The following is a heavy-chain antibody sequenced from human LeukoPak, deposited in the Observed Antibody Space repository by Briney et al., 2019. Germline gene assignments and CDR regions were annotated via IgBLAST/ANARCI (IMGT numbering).Heavy chain of an antibody. CDR3: AKEQTYCGGDCYPAGDFDY. CDR1: GFTFSSYA. CDR2: ISGSTSKT. V-gene: IGHV3-23*01. J-gene: IGHJ4*02. Sequence: GGSLRLSCAASGFTFSSYAMSWVRQAPGKGLDWVSIISGSTSKTYYADSVKGRFTISRDNSKNTLYVQMNSLRAEDTAVYYRAKEQTYCGGDCYPAGDFDYWGQGTLVTVSS. D-gene: IGHD2-21*01.